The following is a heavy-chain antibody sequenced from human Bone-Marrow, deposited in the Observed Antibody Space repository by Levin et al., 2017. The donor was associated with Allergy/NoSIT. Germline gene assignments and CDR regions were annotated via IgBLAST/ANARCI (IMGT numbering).Heavy chain of an antibody. J-gene: IGHJ4*02. CDR1: GGSITSGSYF. Sequence: SETLSLTCTVSGGSITSGSYFWTWMRQPAGKGLEWIGRIFSSGDTNYNPSLKSRLTISVDTSKNQFSLKVTSVPAADTALYYCAREGVAVDGGSEFWGRGTLVTVSS. CDR2: IFSSGDT. V-gene: IGHV4-61*02. D-gene: IGHD6-19*01. CDR3: AREGVAVDGGSEF.